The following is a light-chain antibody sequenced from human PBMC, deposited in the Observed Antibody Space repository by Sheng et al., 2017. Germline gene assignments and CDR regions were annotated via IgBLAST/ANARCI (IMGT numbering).Light chain of an antibody. V-gene: IGKV1-39*01. CDR3: QQSYSVPRT. Sequence: IQMTQSPSSLSASVGDRVTITCRASQPLGKYVNWYQEKPGGAPSLLIYGASSLATGVPSRFSGSGSGSDFTLTIYSLQPEDFATYYCQQSYSVPRTFGQGTNGGNQT. J-gene: IGKJ1*01. CDR2: GAS. CDR1: QPLGKY.